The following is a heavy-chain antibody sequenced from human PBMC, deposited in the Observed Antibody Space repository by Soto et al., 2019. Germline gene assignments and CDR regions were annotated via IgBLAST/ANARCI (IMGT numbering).Heavy chain of an antibody. J-gene: IGHJ4*02. CDR3: ASGSSSGDY. V-gene: IGHV4-30-2*01. D-gene: IGHD6-6*01. CDR1: GGSISSGGYS. CDR2: IYHSGST. Sequence: SETLSLTCAVSGGSISSGGYSWSWIRQPPGKGLEWIGYIYHSGSTYYNPSLKSRVTISVDRSKNQFSLKLSSVTAADTAVYYCASGSSSGDYWGRGTLVTVSS.